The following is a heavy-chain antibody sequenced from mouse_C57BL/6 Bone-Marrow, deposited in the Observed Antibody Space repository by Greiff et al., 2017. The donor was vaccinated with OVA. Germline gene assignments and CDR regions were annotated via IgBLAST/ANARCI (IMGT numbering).Heavy chain of an antibody. Sequence: EVQLQESGAELVRPGASVKLSCTASGFNIKDDYMHWVKQRPEQGLEWIGWIDPENGDTEYASKFQGKATITADTSSNTAYLQLSSLTSEDTAVYYCTTPEMITTYFDVWGTGTTVTVSS. CDR3: TTPEMITTYFDV. V-gene: IGHV14-4*01. CDR2: IDPENGDT. CDR1: GFNIKDDY. D-gene: IGHD2-4*01. J-gene: IGHJ1*03.